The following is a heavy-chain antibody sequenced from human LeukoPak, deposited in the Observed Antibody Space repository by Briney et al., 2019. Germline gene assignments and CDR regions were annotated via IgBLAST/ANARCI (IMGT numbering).Heavy chain of an antibody. D-gene: IGHD3-22*01. Sequence: SETLSLTCTVSGGPISSSSYYWGWIRQPPGKGLEWIGSIYYSGSTYYNPSLKSRVTISVDTSKNQFSLKLSSVTAADTAVYYCARLAYYYDSSQSSAFDIWGQGTMVTVSS. V-gene: IGHV4-39*01. CDR1: GGPISSSSYY. J-gene: IGHJ3*02. CDR3: ARLAYYYDSSQSSAFDI. CDR2: IYYSGST.